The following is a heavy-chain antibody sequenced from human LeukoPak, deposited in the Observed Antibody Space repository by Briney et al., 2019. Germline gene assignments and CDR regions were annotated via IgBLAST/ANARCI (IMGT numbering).Heavy chain of an antibody. D-gene: IGHD3-9*01. Sequence: GGSLRLSCAASGFTASSNYMSWVRQAPGKGLEWVSVIYSGGSTYYADSVKGRFTISRHNSKNTLYLQMNSLRAEDTAVYYCARDPFDILTGSKAGYYGMDVWGQGTTVTVSS. V-gene: IGHV3-53*04. CDR3: ARDPFDILTGSKAGYYGMDV. CDR1: GFTASSNY. J-gene: IGHJ6*02. CDR2: IYSGGST.